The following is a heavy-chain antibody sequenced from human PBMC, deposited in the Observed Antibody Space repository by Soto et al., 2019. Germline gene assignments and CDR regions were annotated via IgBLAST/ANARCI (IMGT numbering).Heavy chain of an antibody. V-gene: IGHV1-69*06. Sequence: QVQLVQSGAEVRKPGSSVKVSCKASGGLISKYSFNWVRQAPGQGLEWMGGVLPISGSTDYALKFQGRVTITADRSKSTVYMELSRLRSDDTANYHYATIRVRGGPLRFEDGGQGMLISVS. CDR1: GGLISKYS. J-gene: IGHJ4*01. CDR3: ATIRVRGGPLRFED. CDR2: VLPISGST. D-gene: IGHD5-12*01.